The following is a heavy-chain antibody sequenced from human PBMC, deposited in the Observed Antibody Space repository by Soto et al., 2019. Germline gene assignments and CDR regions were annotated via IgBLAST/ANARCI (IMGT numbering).Heavy chain of an antibody. CDR1: GYTFTSYD. CDR3: ARVLRGVVSTRDYYYYYMDV. J-gene: IGHJ6*03. Sequence: ASVKVSCKASGYTFTSYDINWVRQATGQGLEWMGWMNPNSGNTGYAQKFQGRVTMTRNTSISTAYMELSSLRSEDTAVYYCARVLRGVVSTRDYYYYYMDVWGKGTTVTVSS. CDR2: MNPNSGNT. V-gene: IGHV1-8*01. D-gene: IGHD3-3*01.